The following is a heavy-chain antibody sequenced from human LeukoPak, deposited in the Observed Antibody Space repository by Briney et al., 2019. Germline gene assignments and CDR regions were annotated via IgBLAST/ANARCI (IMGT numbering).Heavy chain of an antibody. Sequence: GGSLRLSCAASGSTFNNYWMRWVRQAPGKGLEWVSNIKQDGSQKYYVDSVQGRFTISRDNAKNSLYLQMNSLRAEDTAVYYCARGDGAISTAGGYYFDFWGRGTLVTVSS. J-gene: IGHJ4*02. CDR1: GSTFNNYW. D-gene: IGHD2-8*02. CDR2: IKQDGSQK. V-gene: IGHV3-7*01. CDR3: ARGDGAISTAGGYYFDF.